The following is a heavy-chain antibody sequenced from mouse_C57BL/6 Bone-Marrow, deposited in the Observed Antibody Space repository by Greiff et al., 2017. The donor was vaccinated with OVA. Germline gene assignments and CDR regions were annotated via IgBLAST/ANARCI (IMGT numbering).Heavy chain of an antibody. Sequence: QVQLKESGAELVRPGTSVKMSCKASGYTFTNYWIGWAKQRPGHGLEWIGDIYPGGGYTNYNEKFKGKATLTADKSSSTAYMQFSSLTSEDSAIYYCARELGPLMDYWGQGTSVTVSS. CDR3: ARELGPLMDY. J-gene: IGHJ4*01. CDR1: GYTFTNYW. CDR2: IYPGGGYT. V-gene: IGHV1-63*01. D-gene: IGHD4-1*01.